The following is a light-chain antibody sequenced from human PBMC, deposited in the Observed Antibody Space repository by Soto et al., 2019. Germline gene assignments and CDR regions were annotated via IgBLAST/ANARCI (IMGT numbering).Light chain of an antibody. J-gene: IGKJ5*01. CDR3: QQYGSSIT. V-gene: IGKV3-20*01. Sequence: EIVMTQSPATLSVSPGERATLSCRASQSISVTYLAWYQQKPGQAPRLLIYTTSIRATGIPDRFSGSGSGTDFTLTISRLEPEDFAVYYRQQYGSSITFGQGTRLEIK. CDR2: TTS. CDR1: QSISVTY.